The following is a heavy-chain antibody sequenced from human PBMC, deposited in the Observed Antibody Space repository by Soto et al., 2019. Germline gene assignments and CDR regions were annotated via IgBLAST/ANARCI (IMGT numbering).Heavy chain of an antibody. D-gene: IGHD2-2*01. V-gene: IGHV4-59*01. J-gene: IGHJ6*02. CDR3: ARVPLYCSSTSCSRYYYYYGMDV. CDR2: IYYSGST. Sequence: SETLSLTXTVSGGSISSYYWSWIRQPPGKGLEWIGYIYYSGSTNYNPSLKSRVTISVDTSKNQFSLKLSSVTAADTAVYYCARVPLYCSSTSCSRYYYYYGMDVWGQGTTVTVSS. CDR1: GGSISSYY.